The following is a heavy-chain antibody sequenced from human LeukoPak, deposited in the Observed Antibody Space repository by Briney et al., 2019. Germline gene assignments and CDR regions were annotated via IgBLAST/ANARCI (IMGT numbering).Heavy chain of an antibody. CDR1: GGSISSGDYY. CDR2: IYYSGST. D-gene: IGHD4-17*01. CDR3: AVTVTRDWYFDL. V-gene: IGHV4-30-4*01. J-gene: IGHJ2*01. Sequence: SQTPSLTCTVSGGSISSGDYYWSWIRQPPGKGLEWIGYIYYSGSTYYNPSLKSRVTILVDTSKNQFSLKLSSVTAADTAVYYCAVTVTRDWYFDLWGRGTLVTVSS.